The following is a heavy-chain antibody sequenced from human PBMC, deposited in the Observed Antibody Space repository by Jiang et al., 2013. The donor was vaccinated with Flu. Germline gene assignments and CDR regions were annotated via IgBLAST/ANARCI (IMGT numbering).Heavy chain of an antibody. CDR2: IYSRGSSFYNAGT. D-gene: IGHD3-16*01. V-gene: IGHV4-39*01. CDR1: GGSVGGETFY. J-gene: IGHJ6*02. Sequence: GPGLVKPSETISLTCTVSGGSVGGETFYWGWVRQPPGRGLEWMGNIYSRGSSFYNAGTYYNPSLKSRVTISLDTSKNQISLHLTSVTASDTAVYYCVRHNGSCVGGSCYPPYYYYYGTDVWGQGDHGHRL. CDR3: VRHNGSCVGGSCYPPYYYYYGTDV.